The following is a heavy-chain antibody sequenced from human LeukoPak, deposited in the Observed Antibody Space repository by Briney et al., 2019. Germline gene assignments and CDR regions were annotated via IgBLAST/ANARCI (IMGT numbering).Heavy chain of an antibody. Sequence: AGGSLRLSCAASGFTVSSNYINWVRQAPGKGLEWVAFIRYDGSNKYYADSVKGRFTISRDNSKNTLYLQMNSLRAEDTAVYYCAKVRDYYYYYMDVWGKGTTVTISS. CDR2: IRYDGSNK. CDR1: GFTVSSNY. CDR3: AKVRDYYYYYMDV. V-gene: IGHV3-30*02. J-gene: IGHJ6*03.